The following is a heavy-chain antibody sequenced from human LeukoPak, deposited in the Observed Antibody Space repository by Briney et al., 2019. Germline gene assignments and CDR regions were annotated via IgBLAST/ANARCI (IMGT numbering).Heavy chain of an antibody. J-gene: IGHJ5*02. D-gene: IGHD5-24*01. CDR3: ARTMAAPDVNWFDP. CDR2: ISAYNGNT. CDR1: GYTFTSYG. Sequence: ASVKVSCKASGYTFTSYGISWVRQAPGQGLEWMGWISAYNGNTNYAQKLQGRVTMTTDTSTSTAYMELRSLRSDDTAVYYCARTMAAPDVNWFDPWGQGTLVTVSS. V-gene: IGHV1-18*01.